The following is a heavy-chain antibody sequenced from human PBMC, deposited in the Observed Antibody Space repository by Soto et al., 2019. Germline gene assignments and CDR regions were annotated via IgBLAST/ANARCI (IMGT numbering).Heavy chain of an antibody. CDR1: GFTFSSYW. CDR2: IKQDGSEK. J-gene: IGHJ2*01. V-gene: IGHV3-7*03. D-gene: IGHD2-15*01. CDR3: ARASDLGYCSGGSCPPDWYFEL. Sequence: EVQLVESGGGLVQPGGSLRLSCAASGFTFSSYWMSWVRQAPGKGLEWVANIKQDGSEKYYVDSVKGRFTISRDNAKNSLYLQMNSLRAEDTAVYYCARASDLGYCSGGSCPPDWYFELWGRVTLVTVSS.